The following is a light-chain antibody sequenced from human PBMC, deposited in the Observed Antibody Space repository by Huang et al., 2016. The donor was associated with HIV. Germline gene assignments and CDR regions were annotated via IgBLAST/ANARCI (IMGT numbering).Light chain of an antibody. J-gene: IGKJ4*01. CDR3: QQYNNWPPLT. CDR2: GAS. Sequence: EIMMTQSPATLSVSPGERATLSCRASQNINNDLAWYQQKPGQAPRLLIYGASTRATGSPARFGGSGSETEFTLTISSLQSEDIGIYYCQQYNNWPPLTFGGGTKVEIK. CDR1: QNINND. V-gene: IGKV3-15*01.